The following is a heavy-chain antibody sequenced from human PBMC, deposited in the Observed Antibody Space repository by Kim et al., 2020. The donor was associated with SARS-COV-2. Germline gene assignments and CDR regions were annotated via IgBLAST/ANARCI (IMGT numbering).Heavy chain of an antibody. V-gene: IGHV4-34*09. CDR3: ARDRYDTNDGLDV. J-gene: IGHJ6*02. Sequence: NYNASLQSRVTISADTSNSQFSLKLRSGAAADAAVYYCARDRYDTNDGLDVWGQGTTVTVSS. D-gene: IGHD3-22*01.